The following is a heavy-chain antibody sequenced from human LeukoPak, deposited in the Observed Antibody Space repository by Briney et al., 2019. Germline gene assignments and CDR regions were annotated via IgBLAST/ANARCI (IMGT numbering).Heavy chain of an antibody. CDR1: GFTFSSYG. J-gene: IGHJ4*02. CDR3: AKARGTSLKYYFDY. CDR2: LSYDGTNK. V-gene: IGHV3-30*18. D-gene: IGHD3-16*01. Sequence: GGSLRLSCAASGFTFSSYGMHWVRQAPGKGLEWVAVLSYDGTNKYYADSVKDRFAISRDNSQNTLYLQPNSLRAEDTATYYCAKARGTSLKYYFDYWGQGTLVTVSS.